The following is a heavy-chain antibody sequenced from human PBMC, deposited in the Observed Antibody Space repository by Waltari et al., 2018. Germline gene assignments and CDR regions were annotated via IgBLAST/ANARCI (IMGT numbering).Heavy chain of an antibody. Sequence: QVQLQESGPGLVKPSETLSLTCTVSGGSIPGYYWSWIRQPPGKGLEWIGHIYYNGNTDYNPSLKSRVTISVDTSQNQFSLKLSSVTAADTAVYYCARIYGSGTFIYMDVWGKGTTVTVSS. CDR1: GGSIPGYY. D-gene: IGHD3-10*01. V-gene: IGHV4-59*12. CDR3: ARIYGSGTFIYMDV. J-gene: IGHJ6*03. CDR2: IYYNGNT.